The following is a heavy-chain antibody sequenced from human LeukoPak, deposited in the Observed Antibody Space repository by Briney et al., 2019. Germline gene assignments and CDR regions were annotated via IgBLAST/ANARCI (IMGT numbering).Heavy chain of an antibody. CDR1: GFTFSSYW. Sequence: SGGSLRLSCAASGFTFSSYWMSWVRQAPGKGLEWVANIKQDGSEKYYVDSVKGRFTISRDNAKNSLYLQMNSLRAEDTAVYYCARAALYCSGGRCYSGYFDYWGQGTLVTVSS. CDR2: IKQDGSEK. V-gene: IGHV3-7*01. D-gene: IGHD2-15*01. CDR3: ARAALYCSGGRCYSGYFDY. J-gene: IGHJ4*02.